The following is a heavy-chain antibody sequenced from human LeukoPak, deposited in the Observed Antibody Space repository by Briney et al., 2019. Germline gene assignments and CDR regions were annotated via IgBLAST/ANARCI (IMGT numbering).Heavy chain of an antibody. V-gene: IGHV1-8*03. D-gene: IGHD3-10*01. J-gene: IGHJ4*02. CDR2: MNPNSGNT. CDR3: ARQGRYYGSGSYRY. Sequence: ASVKVSCKASGYTFTSYDINWVRQATGQGLEWMGWMNPNSGNTGYAQKFQGRVTITRNTSISTAYMELSSLRSEDTAVYYCARQGRYYGSGSYRYWGQGTLVTVSS. CDR1: GYTFTSYD.